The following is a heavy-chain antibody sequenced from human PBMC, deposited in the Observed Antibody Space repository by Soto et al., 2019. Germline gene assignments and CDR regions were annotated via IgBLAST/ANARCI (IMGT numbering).Heavy chain of an antibody. V-gene: IGHV4-59*01. J-gene: IGHJ5*02. CDR1: GGSISSYY. Sequence: SETLSLTCTVSGGSISSYYWSWIRQPPGKGLEWIGYIYYSGSTNYNPSLKSRVTISVDTSKNQFSLKLSSVTAADTAVYYCARPRCSSTSCFSWFDPWGQGTLVTVSS. D-gene: IGHD2-2*01. CDR3: ARPRCSSTSCFSWFDP. CDR2: IYYSGST.